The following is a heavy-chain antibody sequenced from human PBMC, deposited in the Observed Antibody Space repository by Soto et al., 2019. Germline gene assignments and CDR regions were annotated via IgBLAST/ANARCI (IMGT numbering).Heavy chain of an antibody. Sequence: GGSLRLSCAASGFTFSSYAMHWVRQAPGKGLEWVAVISYDGSNKYYADSVKGRFTISRDNSKNTLYLQMNSLRAEDTAVYYCARLSGVAVAGSYWGQGTLVTVSS. D-gene: IGHD6-19*01. CDR2: ISYDGSNK. J-gene: IGHJ4*02. CDR3: ARLSGVAVAGSY. V-gene: IGHV3-30-3*01. CDR1: GFTFSSYA.